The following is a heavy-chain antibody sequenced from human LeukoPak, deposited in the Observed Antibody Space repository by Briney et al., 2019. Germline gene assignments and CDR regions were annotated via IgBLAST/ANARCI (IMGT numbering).Heavy chain of an antibody. V-gene: IGHV1-2*06. CDR1: GYTFTGYY. CDR2: INPNSCDT. CDR3: AREYCSGGICYAYFDY. Sequence: ASVKVSCKASGYTFTGYYMHWVRQAPGQGLEWMGRINPNSCDTTYPQKFQGRVTMTRDTSISKAYMALSSLRSDDTAVYYCAREYCSGGICYAYFDYWGQGTLVTVSS. D-gene: IGHD2-15*01. J-gene: IGHJ4*02.